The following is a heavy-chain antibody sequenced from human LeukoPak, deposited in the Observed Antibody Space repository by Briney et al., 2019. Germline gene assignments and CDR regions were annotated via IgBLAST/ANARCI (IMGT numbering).Heavy chain of an antibody. V-gene: IGHV1-46*01. Sequence: GASVNDSCKTSGYTFTSYYIVWVRQAPGQRLEWMGRIDPSGGSTSYTQKFQGRVTMTRSTSTSTVYMELSSLRSEDTAVYYCARNSGSGFDYWGQGTLVTVYS. J-gene: IGHJ4*02. CDR1: GYTFTSYY. CDR3: ARNSGSGFDY. CDR2: IDPSGGST. D-gene: IGHD2-15*01.